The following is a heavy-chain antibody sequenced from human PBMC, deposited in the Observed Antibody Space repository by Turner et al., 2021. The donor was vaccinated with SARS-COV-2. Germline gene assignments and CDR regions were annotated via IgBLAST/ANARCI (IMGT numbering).Heavy chain of an antibody. D-gene: IGHD3-16*01. J-gene: IGHJ6*02. CDR2: ISYDGSNE. Sequence: QVHLVESGGGVVQPGKCLRLSCIASELTFSSYAMHWVSQAPGKGREWVAFISYDGSNENYADYVKSRFTISRDNSKNTLYMEMNSLRAEDTAVYYCERDLGYPFGGMDVWGQGTTVTVSS. CDR1: ELTFSSYA. CDR3: ERDLGYPFGGMDV. V-gene: IGHV3-30-3*01.